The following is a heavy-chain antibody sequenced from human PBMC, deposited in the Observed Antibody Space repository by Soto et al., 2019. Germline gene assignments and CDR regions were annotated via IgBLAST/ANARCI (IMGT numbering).Heavy chain of an antibody. V-gene: IGHV4-59*01. CDR3: ARDLAAVPRAFDY. D-gene: IGHD6-13*01. J-gene: IGHJ4*02. CDR2: VYYTWTT. Sequence: QVQLQESGPGLLKPSETLSLTCTVSGGSISSYFYFWVRQPPGKGLEWIGSVYYTWTTDYNPSLKSRVTISVDTSKTQFSLNLRPVTAADTAVYYCARDLAAVPRAFDYWGRGTLVTVSS. CDR1: GGSISSYF.